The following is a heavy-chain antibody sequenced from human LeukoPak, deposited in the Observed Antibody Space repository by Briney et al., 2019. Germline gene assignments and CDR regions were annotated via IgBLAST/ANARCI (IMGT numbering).Heavy chain of an antibody. J-gene: IGHJ4*02. Sequence: ASVKVSCKASGYTFTGYYMHWVRQAPGQGLEWMGWINPNSGGTNYAQKFQGRVTMTRDTSISTAYMELSRLRSDDTAVYYCARDSSGWQPDSDYWGQGTLVTASS. V-gene: IGHV1-2*02. CDR3: ARDSSGWQPDSDY. CDR2: INPNSGGT. CDR1: GYTFTGYY. D-gene: IGHD6-25*01.